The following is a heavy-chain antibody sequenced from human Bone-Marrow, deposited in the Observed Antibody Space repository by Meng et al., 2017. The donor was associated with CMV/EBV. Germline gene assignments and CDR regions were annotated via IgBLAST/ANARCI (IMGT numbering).Heavy chain of an antibody. Sequence: ASVKVSCKASGYTFTSYYMHWVRQAPGQGLEWMGIINPSGGSTSYAQKFQGRVTMTRDTSTSTVYMELSSLRSEDTAVYYCASMTFGITGTNRIFAYWGQGQLVTVSS. D-gene: IGHD1-7*01. CDR3: ASMTFGITGTNRIFAY. J-gene: IGHJ4*02. CDR1: GYTFTSYY. CDR2: INPSGGST. V-gene: IGHV1-46*01.